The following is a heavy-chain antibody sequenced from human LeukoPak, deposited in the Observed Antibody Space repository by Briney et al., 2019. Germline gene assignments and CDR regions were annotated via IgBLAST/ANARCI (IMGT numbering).Heavy chain of an antibody. D-gene: IGHD3-3*01. Sequence: PSETLSLTCTVSGGSISSGGYYWSWIRQHPGKGLEWIGYIYYSGSTYYNPSLKSRVTISVDTSKNQFSLKLSSVTAADTAVYYCARSPVDFWSGYTIDYWGQGTLVTVSS. V-gene: IGHV4-31*03. CDR1: GGSISSGGYY. J-gene: IGHJ4*02. CDR2: IYYSGST. CDR3: ARSPVDFWSGYTIDY.